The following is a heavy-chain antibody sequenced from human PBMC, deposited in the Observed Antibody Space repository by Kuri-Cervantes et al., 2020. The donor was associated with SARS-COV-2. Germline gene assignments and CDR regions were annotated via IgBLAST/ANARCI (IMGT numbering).Heavy chain of an antibody. CDR1: GYTFTSYD. V-gene: IGHV1-8*03. J-gene: IGHJ4*02. CDR2: MNPNSDNT. Sequence: ASVKVSCKASGYTFTSYDINWVRQATGQGLEWMGWMNPNSDNTGYAQKFQGRVTITRNTSISTAYMELSSLRSEDTAVYYCARPYCTSSTCYDGTFDSWGQGTLVTVSS. D-gene: IGHD2-2*01. CDR3: ARPYCTSSTCYDGTFDS.